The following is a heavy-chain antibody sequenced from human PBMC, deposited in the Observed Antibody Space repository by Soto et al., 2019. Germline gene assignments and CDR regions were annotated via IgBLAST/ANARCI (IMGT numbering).Heavy chain of an antibody. CDR3: AKGHIVVVVAAEFDY. V-gene: IGHV3-23*01. Sequence: GGSLRLSCASSGFTFSSYAMSLVRQAPGKGLEWVSAISGSGGSTYYADSVKGRFTISRDNSKNTLYLQMNSLRAEDTAVYYCAKGHIVVVVAAEFDYWGQGTLVTSPQ. CDR1: GFTFSSYA. D-gene: IGHD2-15*01. J-gene: IGHJ4*02. CDR2: ISGSGGST.